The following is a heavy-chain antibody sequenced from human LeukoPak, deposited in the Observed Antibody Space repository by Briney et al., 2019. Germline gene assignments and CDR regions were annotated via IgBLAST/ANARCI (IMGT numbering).Heavy chain of an antibody. Sequence: SQALSLTCTVSGGSISSDDYYWSWIRQPPRKGLEWIGYISYSGDTYYNPSLKSRVTISVDTSKNQFSLKLSSVTVADTAVYYCARDRKYGSESLRRLDYWGQGTLVTVSS. CDR2: ISYSGDT. CDR3: ARDRKYGSESLRRLDY. CDR1: GGSISSDDYY. J-gene: IGHJ4*02. D-gene: IGHD3-10*01. V-gene: IGHV4-30-4*01.